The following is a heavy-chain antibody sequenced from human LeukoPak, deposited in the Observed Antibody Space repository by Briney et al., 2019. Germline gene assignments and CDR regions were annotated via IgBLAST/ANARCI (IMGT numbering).Heavy chain of an antibody. V-gene: IGHV5-51*01. D-gene: IGHD1-26*01. CDR3: ARRPYSGSPNWFDP. CDR2: INLGDSET. Sequence: GESLKISCEAVGHRFTNHWIGWVRQRPGEGLEWMGIINLGDSETHYTPSFQDQVTFSLDKSTNTAYLQWRTLKASDTAKYYCARRPYSGSPNWFDPWGRGTLVTVSS. CDR1: GHRFTNHW. J-gene: IGHJ5*01.